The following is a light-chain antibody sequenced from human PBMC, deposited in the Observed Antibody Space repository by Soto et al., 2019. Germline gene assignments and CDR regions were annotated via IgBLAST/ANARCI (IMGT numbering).Light chain of an antibody. CDR2: DAS. CDR1: QIISNN. V-gene: IGKV3-15*01. CDR3: HQYNSWLLT. J-gene: IGKJ4*01. Sequence: EIVMTHSPATLSVSPGERATLSCRASQIISNNLAWYQQKPGRAPRLFIYDASTRATGIPARFSGSGSGTELTLTISSLQSEDFEVYYCHQYNSWLLTVGGGTKVDIK.